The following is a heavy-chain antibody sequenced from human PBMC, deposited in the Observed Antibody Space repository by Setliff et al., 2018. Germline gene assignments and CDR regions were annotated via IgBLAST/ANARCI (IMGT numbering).Heavy chain of an antibody. Sequence: SETLSLPCTSSGGSIISYYWSRIRQPAGKGLEWIGHIYIGGSANYNPSLKSRVTMSIDTSKNQFSLKLNSVTAADMAVYYCAREQWLDPPGYYYMDVWAKGTTVTVSS. D-gene: IGHD6-19*01. CDR2: IYIGGSA. J-gene: IGHJ6*03. V-gene: IGHV4-4*07. CDR3: AREQWLDPPGYYYMDV. CDR1: GGSIISYY.